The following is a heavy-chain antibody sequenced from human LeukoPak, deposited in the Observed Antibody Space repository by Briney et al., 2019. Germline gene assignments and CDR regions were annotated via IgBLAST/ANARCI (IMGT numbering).Heavy chain of an antibody. J-gene: IGHJ4*02. Sequence: GGSLRLSCAASGFTFSSYGMSWVRQAPGKGLEWVSSISSSGAVTFYIDSVKGRFTISRDDSKNTLYLQMNSLRVDDTAIYYCATYRQVLLPFESWGQGTLVTVSS. V-gene: IGHV3-23*01. CDR3: ATYRQVLLPFES. CDR2: ISSSGAVT. D-gene: IGHD2-8*02. CDR1: GFTFSSYG.